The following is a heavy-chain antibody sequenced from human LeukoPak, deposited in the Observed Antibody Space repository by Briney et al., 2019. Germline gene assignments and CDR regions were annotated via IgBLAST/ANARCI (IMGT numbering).Heavy chain of an antibody. V-gene: IGHV7-4-1*02. Sequence: ASVKVSCKASGYTFTSYAMNWVRQAPGQGLEWMGWINTNTGNPTYAQGFTRRFVFSLDTSVNTTNLQINSLKAEDTAVYYCARDNWELSSSSFDYWGQGTLVTVSS. CDR1: GYTFTSYA. CDR2: INTNTGNP. J-gene: IGHJ4*02. D-gene: IGHD6-6*01. CDR3: ARDNWELSSSSFDY.